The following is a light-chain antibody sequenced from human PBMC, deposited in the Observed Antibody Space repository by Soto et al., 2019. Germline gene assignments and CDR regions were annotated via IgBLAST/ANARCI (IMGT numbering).Light chain of an antibody. CDR2: GAS. CDR1: QSINSN. J-gene: IGKJ1*01. V-gene: IGKV3-15*01. CDR3: QRYNNWPTWM. Sequence: LVMTQSPATLSVSPGERATLSCRASQSINSNLAWYQQHFGQAPSLLIYGASTRATGVPARFIGSGSGTEFTLIITSLQSEDFAVYYCQRYNNWPTWMFGQGTKVEI.